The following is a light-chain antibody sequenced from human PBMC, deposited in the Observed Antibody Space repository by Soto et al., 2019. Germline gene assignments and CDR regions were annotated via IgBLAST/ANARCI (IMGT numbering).Light chain of an antibody. CDR2: GAS. J-gene: IGKJ2*01. CDR1: QSVSSTY. V-gene: IGKV3-20*01. Sequence: EIVLTQSPGTLSLSPGERATLSCRASQSVSSTYLAWYQHKPGQAPRLLIYGASSRATGIPDRFSGSGSGTDFTLTISRLEPEYFAVYYCQQYGSSPYNFGQGPKLEIK. CDR3: QQYGSSPYN.